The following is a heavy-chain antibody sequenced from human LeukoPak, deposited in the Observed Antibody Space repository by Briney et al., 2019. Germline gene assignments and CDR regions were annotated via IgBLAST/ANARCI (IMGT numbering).Heavy chain of an antibody. V-gene: IGHV4-39*07. Sequence: KPSETLSLTCTVSGGSISSSSYYWGWIRQPPGKGLEWIGSIYYSGSTYYNPSLKSRVTISVDTSKNQFSLKLSSVTAADTAVYYCARDYYDSRGYYYFDYWGQGILVTISS. CDR2: IYYSGST. CDR1: GGSISSSSYY. D-gene: IGHD3-22*01. CDR3: ARDYYDSRGYYYFDY. J-gene: IGHJ4*02.